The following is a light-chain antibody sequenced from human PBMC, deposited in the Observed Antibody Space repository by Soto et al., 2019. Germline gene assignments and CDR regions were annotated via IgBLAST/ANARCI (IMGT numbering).Light chain of an antibody. J-gene: IGLJ1*01. CDR1: SSDVGGHNS. Sequence: QSALTQPASVSGSPGQSITISCTGTSSDVGGHNSVAWYQHNRGKAPKLMIYDVSNRPSGVSSRFSGSKSGNTASLSISGLQAEDEADYYCSSYTSSSTLVFGTGTKVTVL. CDR2: DVS. V-gene: IGLV2-14*01. CDR3: SSYTSSSTLV.